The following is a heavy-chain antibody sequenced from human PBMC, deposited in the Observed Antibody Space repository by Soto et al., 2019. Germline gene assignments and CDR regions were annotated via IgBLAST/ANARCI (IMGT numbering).Heavy chain of an antibody. Sequence: QVQLQQWGAGLLKPSETLSLTCAVYGGSFSGYYWSWIRQPPGKGLEWIGEINHSGSTNYNPSLKSRVTISVDTSKNPFSLKLSSVTAADTAVYCCARGPSSGQWLVGYYFDYWGQGTLVTVSS. CDR1: GGSFSGYY. J-gene: IGHJ4*02. V-gene: IGHV4-34*01. D-gene: IGHD6-19*01. CDR2: INHSGST. CDR3: ARGPSSGQWLVGYYFDY.